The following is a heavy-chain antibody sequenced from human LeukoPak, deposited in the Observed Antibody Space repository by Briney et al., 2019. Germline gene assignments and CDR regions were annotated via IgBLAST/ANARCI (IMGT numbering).Heavy chain of an antibody. Sequence: ASVKVSCKASGYTFTSYYMHWVRQAPGQGLEWMGIINPSGGSTSYAQKFQGRVTMTRDTSTSTVYMELSSLRSEDTAVYYCAGGSITMKIYYYYGMDVWGQGTTVTVSS. J-gene: IGHJ6*02. D-gene: IGHD3-22*01. CDR2: INPSGGST. CDR1: GYTFTSYY. CDR3: AGGSITMKIYYYYGMDV. V-gene: IGHV1-46*01.